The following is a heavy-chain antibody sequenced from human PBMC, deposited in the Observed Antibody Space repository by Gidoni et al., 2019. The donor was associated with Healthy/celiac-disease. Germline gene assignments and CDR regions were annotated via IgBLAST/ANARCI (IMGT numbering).Heavy chain of an antibody. CDR2: IFSNDEK. J-gene: IGHJ4*02. Sequence: QVTLKESGPVLVKPTETLTLTCTVSGFSLSNARMGVSWIRQPPGKALEWLAHIFSNDEKSYNTSLKSRLTISKDTSKSQVVLTMTNMDPVDTATYYCARIPYCSSTSCYAGMYYFDYWGQGTLVTVSS. CDR3: ARIPYCSSTSCYAGMYYFDY. V-gene: IGHV2-26*01. D-gene: IGHD2-2*01. CDR1: GFSLSNARMG.